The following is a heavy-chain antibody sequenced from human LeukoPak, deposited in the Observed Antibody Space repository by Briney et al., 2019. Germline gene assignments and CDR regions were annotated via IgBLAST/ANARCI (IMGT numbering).Heavy chain of an antibody. CDR3: ARDYYDSGGYYNLDAFDI. J-gene: IGHJ3*02. Sequence: GGSLRLSCAASGFTFSSYERNWVRQAPGKGLEWVSYISSSGTTLYYADSVKGRFTTSRDNAKNSLYLQMSSLRAEDTAVYYCARDYYDSGGYYNLDAFDIWGQGTMVTVSS. CDR2: ISSSGTTL. D-gene: IGHD3-22*01. V-gene: IGHV3-48*03. CDR1: GFTFSSYE.